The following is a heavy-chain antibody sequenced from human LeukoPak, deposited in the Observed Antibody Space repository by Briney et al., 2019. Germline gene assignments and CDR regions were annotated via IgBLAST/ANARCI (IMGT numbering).Heavy chain of an antibody. CDR3: ARESEDSSGYYYVSYYYYMDV. V-gene: IGHV1-2*02. Sequence: ASVKVSCKASGYAFTGYYMHWVRQAPGQGLEWMGWINPNSGGTNYAQKFQGRVTMTRDTSISTAYMELSRLRSDDTAVYYCARESEDSSGYYYVSYYYYMDVWGKGTTVTISS. D-gene: IGHD3-22*01. J-gene: IGHJ6*03. CDR1: GYAFTGYY. CDR2: INPNSGGT.